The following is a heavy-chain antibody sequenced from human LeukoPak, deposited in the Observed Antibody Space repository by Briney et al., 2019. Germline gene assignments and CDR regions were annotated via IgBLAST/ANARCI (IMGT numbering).Heavy chain of an antibody. Sequence: GGSLRLSCAASGFTFSSYDMNWVRPAPGKGPGWVSYISSRGTTMYYADSVKGRFTISRDNSKNTLYLQMNSLRAEDTAVYYCARGENKYDYWGQGTLVTVSS. J-gene: IGHJ4*02. V-gene: IGHV3-48*01. D-gene: IGHD1/OR15-1a*01. CDR1: GFTFSSYD. CDR3: ARGENKYDY. CDR2: ISSRGTTM.